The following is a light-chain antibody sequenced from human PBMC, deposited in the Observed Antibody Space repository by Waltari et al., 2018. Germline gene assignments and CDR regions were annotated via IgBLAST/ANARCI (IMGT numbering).Light chain of an antibody. Sequence: QSVLTQPPSVSGAPGQKVTISCTWSASHIRARVAVHLYQQLPRAAPKLLIYGTSSRPLGVPDRFFGSTSGTSASLAITVLQAEDEADYYCQSYDTTLSVVFGGGTKLTVL. CDR3: QSYDTTLSVV. CDR2: GTS. J-gene: IGLJ3*02. CDR1: ASHIRARVA. V-gene: IGLV1-40*01.